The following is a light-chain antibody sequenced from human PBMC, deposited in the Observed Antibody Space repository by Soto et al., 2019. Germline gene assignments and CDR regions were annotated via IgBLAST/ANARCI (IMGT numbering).Light chain of an antibody. CDR3: QQYGSSYT. J-gene: IGKJ2*01. V-gene: IGKV3-20*01. Sequence: EIVLTQSPGTLSLSPGERATLSCRASQSVSSSYLAWYQQKPGQSPRLLIYGASSRAIDIPDRFSGSGSGPDFTLTISSLEPEDSAVYYCQQYGSSYTFGQGTKMEIK. CDR1: QSVSSSY. CDR2: GAS.